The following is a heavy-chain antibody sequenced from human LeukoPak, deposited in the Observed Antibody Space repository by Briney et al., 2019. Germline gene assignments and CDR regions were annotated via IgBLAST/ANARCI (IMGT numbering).Heavy chain of an antibody. CDR3: ARLSTVTTSFDY. V-gene: IGHV4-39*07. J-gene: IGHJ4*02. D-gene: IGHD4-17*01. CDR1: GGSIGSTTYY. Sequence: PSETLSLTCTVSGGSIGSTTYYWGWIRQPPGKGLEWIGRIYTSGTTHYNPSLKSRVTMSVDTSKNQFSLKLSSVTAADTAVYYCARLSTVTTSFDYWGQGTLVTVSS. CDR2: IYTSGTT.